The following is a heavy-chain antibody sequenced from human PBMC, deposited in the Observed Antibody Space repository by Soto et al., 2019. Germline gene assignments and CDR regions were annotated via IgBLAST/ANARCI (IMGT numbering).Heavy chain of an antibody. Sequence: EVQLVESGGDLVQPGGSLRLSCAASGFTFRAYLMSWVRQAPGKGLDWVANINQDGSVEYYADSVQGRFTISRDNAKNSLYLHMNSLRAEDTAVYYCATYHGDGWESERHRYWGPGTLVTVSS. CDR2: INQDGSVE. J-gene: IGHJ4*02. CDR3: ATYHGDGWESERHRY. V-gene: IGHV3-7*01. CDR1: GFTFRAYL. D-gene: IGHD3-16*01.